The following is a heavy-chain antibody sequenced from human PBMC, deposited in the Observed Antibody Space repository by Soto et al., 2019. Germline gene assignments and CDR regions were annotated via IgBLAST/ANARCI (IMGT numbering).Heavy chain of an antibody. D-gene: IGHD2-21*01. J-gene: IGHJ4*02. CDR3: ARGVGIVVSHDY. CDR1: GGSISSGGYY. CDR2: IYYSGST. Sequence: QVQLQESGPGLLKPSQTLSLTCTVSGGSISSGGYYWSGIRQHPGRGLEWIGYIYYSGSTYYNPSLKSRVTISVDTSKNQFSLKLSSVTAADTAVYYCARGVGIVVSHDYWGQGTLVTVSS. V-gene: IGHV4-31*03.